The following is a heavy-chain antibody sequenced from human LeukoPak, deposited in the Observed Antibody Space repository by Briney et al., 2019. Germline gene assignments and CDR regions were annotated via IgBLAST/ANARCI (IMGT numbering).Heavy chain of an antibody. J-gene: IGHJ5*02. CDR2: IYTSGST. Sequence: PSQTLSLTCTVSGGSISSGGYYWSWIRQPAGKGLVWIGRIYTSGSTNYNPSLKSRVTISVDTSKNQFSLKLSSVTAADTAVYYCASIAAAGPRRSLFDPWGQGTLVTVSS. V-gene: IGHV4-61*02. D-gene: IGHD6-13*01. CDR1: GGSISSGGYY. CDR3: ASIAAAGPRRSLFDP.